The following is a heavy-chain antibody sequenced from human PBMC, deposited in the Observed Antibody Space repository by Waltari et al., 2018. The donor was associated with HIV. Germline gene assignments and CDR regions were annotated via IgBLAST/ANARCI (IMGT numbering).Heavy chain of an antibody. CDR1: GFTFSTYA. Sequence: QVQLVESGGGVVQPGRSLRLSCAASGFTFSTYAMHWVRQAPGKGLEWVAVISFDGSNKYYADSVKGRFTISRDNSKNTLYLQMNSLRTEDTAVYFCTRGPEQWLAHAFDIWGQGTMVTVSS. CDR3: TRGPEQWLAHAFDI. D-gene: IGHD6-19*01. V-gene: IGHV3-30*04. CDR2: ISFDGSNK. J-gene: IGHJ3*02.